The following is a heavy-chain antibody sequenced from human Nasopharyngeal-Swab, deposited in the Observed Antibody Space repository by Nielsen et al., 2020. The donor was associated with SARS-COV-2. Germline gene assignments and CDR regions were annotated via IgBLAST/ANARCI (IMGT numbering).Heavy chain of an antibody. CDR3: ASRYYDFWSGYPSAFDI. J-gene: IGHJ3*02. V-gene: IGHV1-8*01. CDR2: MNPNSGNT. D-gene: IGHD3-3*01. Sequence: WVRQAPGQGLEWMGWMNPNSGNTGYAQKFQGRVTMTRSTSISTAYMELSSLRSEDTAVYYCASRYYDFWSGYPSAFDIWGQGTMVTVSS.